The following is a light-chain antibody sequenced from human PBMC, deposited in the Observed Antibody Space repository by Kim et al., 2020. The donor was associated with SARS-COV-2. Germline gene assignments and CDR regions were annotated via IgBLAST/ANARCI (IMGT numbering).Light chain of an antibody. CDR1: QSISDW. J-gene: IGKJ5*01. Sequence: DIQMTQSPSTLSASIGDRVTITCRASQSISDWLAWYQQKPGKAPKLLIYKATNLESGVPSRFAGSGSETEFTLTISSLQPDDFATYYCQQYNNYPIPFGQGTRLEIK. CDR2: KAT. CDR3: QQYNNYPIP. V-gene: IGKV1-5*03.